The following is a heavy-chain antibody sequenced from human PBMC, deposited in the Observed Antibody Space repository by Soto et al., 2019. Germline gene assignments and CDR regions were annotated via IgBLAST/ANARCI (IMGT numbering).Heavy chain of an antibody. Sequence: EVQLLESGGGLVQPGGSLRLSCAASGFTFSSYAMSWVRQAPGKGLEWVSAISGSGGSTYYADSVKGRFTISRDNSKNTLYLRMNSLRAEDTAVYYCRYDFCSGIGILDYWGQGTLVTVSS. D-gene: IGHD3-3*01. J-gene: IGHJ4*02. CDR3: RYDFCSGIGILDY. V-gene: IGHV3-23*01. CDR2: ISGSGGST. CDR1: GFTFSSYA.